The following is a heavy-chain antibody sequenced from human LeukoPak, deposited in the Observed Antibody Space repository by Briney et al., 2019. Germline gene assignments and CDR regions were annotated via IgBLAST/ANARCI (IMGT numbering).Heavy chain of an antibody. D-gene: IGHD2-2*02. CDR2: IYPGDSDT. V-gene: IGHV5-51*01. Sequence: GESLKISCKGSGYRFTNYWIGWVRQMPGKGLEWMGMIYPGDSDTRYSPSFQGQVTISADKSISTAYLQWTSLKASDTAMYYCATGGDSSTSCYRCFDYWGQGTLVTVSS. CDR3: ATGGDSSTSCYRCFDY. J-gene: IGHJ4*02. CDR1: GYRFTNYW.